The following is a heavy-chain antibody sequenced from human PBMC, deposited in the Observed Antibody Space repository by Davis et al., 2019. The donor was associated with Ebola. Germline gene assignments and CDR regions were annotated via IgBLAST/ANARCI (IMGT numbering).Heavy chain of an antibody. CDR3: ARKPYIWGAEDYFDY. CDR2: ISSSGSTI. D-gene: IGHD3-16*01. J-gene: IGHJ4*02. CDR1: GFTFSSYE. Sequence: PGGSLRLSCAASGFTFSSYEMNWVRQAPGKGLEWVSYISSSGSTIYYADSVKGRFTISRDNAKNSLYLQMNSLRAEDTAVYYCARKPYIWGAEDYFDYWGQGTLVTVSS. V-gene: IGHV3-48*03.